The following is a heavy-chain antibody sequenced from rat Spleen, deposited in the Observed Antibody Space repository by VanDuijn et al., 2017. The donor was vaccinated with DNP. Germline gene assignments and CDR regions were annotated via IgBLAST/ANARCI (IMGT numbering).Heavy chain of an antibody. J-gene: IGHJ2*01. V-gene: IGHV5-31*01. Sequence: EVQLVESGGGLVQPGRSLKLSCVASGFIFSNYWMTWIRQAPGKGLEWVASITNTGDSTYYSDSVKGRFTISRDNAKSTLYLQMDSLRSEDTAAYYCAGRPPPTRGPFDYWGQGVTVTVSS. D-gene: IGHD1-4*01. CDR1: GFIFSNYW. CDR3: AGRPPPTRGPFDY. CDR2: ITNTGDST.